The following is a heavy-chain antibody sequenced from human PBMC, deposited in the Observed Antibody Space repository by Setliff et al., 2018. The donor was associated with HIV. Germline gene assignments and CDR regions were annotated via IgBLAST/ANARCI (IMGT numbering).Heavy chain of an antibody. CDR1: GFTFSNYW. D-gene: IGHD4-17*01. V-gene: IGHV3-7*03. Sequence: GGSLRLSCAASGFTFSNYWMSWVRQAPGKGLEWVANIKQDGSEKYYVDSVKGRFTISRDNAQNSLDLQMNSLRAEDTAVYYCAREPSTVTTDYFDYWGQGTLVTVSS. CDR3: AREPSTVTTDYFDY. J-gene: IGHJ4*02. CDR2: IKQDGSEK.